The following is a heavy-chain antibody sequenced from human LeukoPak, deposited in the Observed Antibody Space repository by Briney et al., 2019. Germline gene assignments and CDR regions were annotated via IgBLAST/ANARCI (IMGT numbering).Heavy chain of an antibody. Sequence: ASVKVSCKGSGYTFTGYYMHGVRQPPGQGLEGMGWINPNRGDTKYAQKFQGRVTMTRDTSNNTVYMDLTRLIFDDTAMYYCARDGVFRFEVGDVYYYYMDVWGKGTTVIISS. J-gene: IGHJ6*03. D-gene: IGHD2-21*02. CDR3: ARDGVFRFEVGDVYYYYMDV. V-gene: IGHV1-2*02. CDR1: GYTFTGYY. CDR2: INPNRGDT.